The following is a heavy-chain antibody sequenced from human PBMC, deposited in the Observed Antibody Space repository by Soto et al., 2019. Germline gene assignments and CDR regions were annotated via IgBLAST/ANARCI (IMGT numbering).Heavy chain of an antibody. Sequence: QVQLQQWGAGLLKPSETLSLTCAVYGGSFSGYYWTWIRQPPGTGLEWIGEINHSGSTNYNPSLKSRVTISVDTYKYQFSLKMTSVSAADTAVYYCARDKITGLFDYWGQGTLVTVSS. CDR2: INHSGST. CDR3: ARDKITGLFDY. CDR1: GGSFSGYY. J-gene: IGHJ4*02. D-gene: IGHD2-8*02. V-gene: IGHV4-34*01.